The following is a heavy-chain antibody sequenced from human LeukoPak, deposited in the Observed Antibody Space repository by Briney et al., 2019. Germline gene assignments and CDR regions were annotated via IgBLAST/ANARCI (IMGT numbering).Heavy chain of an antibody. CDR3: ARRDYYYYMDV. CDR2: IYSSGGT. Sequence: GGSLRLTCAASGFTVSINYMSWVRQAPGKGLEWVSVIYSSGGTSYADSVKGRFTISRDNSKNTLSLQMNSLRAEDTAVYYCARRDYYYYMDVWGKGTTVTISS. V-gene: IGHV3-53*01. J-gene: IGHJ6*03. CDR1: GFTVSINY.